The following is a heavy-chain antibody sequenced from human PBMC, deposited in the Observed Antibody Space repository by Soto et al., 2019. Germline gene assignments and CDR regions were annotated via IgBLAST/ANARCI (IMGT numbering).Heavy chain of an antibody. V-gene: IGHV2-5*02. CDR2: IHWDDDN. Sequence: QITLKESGPTLVKPTQTLTLTCTFSGFSLSTSGVGVGWIRQPPGKALEWLAVIHWDDDNRYSPSLKSRLTITKDTSKTQVVLTMTNMDPVDTATYYCAQQYYYDSSGYSNGYYYPFDYWGQGTLVTVSS. CDR1: GFSLSTSGVG. D-gene: IGHD3-22*01. J-gene: IGHJ4*02. CDR3: AQQYYYDSSGYSNGYYYPFDY.